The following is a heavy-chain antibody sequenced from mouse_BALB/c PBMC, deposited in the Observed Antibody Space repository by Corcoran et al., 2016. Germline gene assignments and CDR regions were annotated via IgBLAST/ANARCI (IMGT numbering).Heavy chain of an antibody. V-gene: IGHV14-3*02. CDR1: GFNIKDTY. CDR3: ARYEPRGLGLPFAD. D-gene: IGHD3-1*01. J-gene: IGHJ3*01. Sequence: EVQLQQSGAERVKPGASVKLSCTASGFNIKDTYMRWVQQRPEQGLEWIGRIDPANGNTKYDPKFQGKATITADTSSNTAYLQLSSRTSEDTAVYYCARYEPRGLGLPFADWGQGTLVTVSA. CDR2: IDPANGNT.